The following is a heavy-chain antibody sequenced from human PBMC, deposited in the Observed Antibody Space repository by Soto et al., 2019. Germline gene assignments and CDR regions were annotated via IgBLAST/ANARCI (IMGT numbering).Heavy chain of an antibody. V-gene: IGHV2-70*04. CDR1: GFSLSTSGMR. J-gene: IGHJ4*02. CDR3: ARGRSLQLADY. Sequence: SGPTLVNPTQTLTLTCTFSGFSLSTSGMRVSWIRQPPGKALEWLARIDWDDDKFYSTSLKIRLTISKDTSKNQVVLTMTNMDPVDTATYYCARGRSLQLADYWGQGTLVTVSS. D-gene: IGHD6-6*01. CDR2: IDWDDDK.